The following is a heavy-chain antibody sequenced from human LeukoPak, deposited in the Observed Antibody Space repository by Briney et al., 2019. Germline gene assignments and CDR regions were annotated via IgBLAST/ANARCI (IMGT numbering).Heavy chain of an antibody. V-gene: IGHV3-7*01. D-gene: IGHD3-3*01. CDR1: GFTFSSYW. CDR3: ASFQYYDFWSGYPPSTGVYGMDV. J-gene: IGHJ6*02. Sequence: PGGSLRLSCAASGFTFSSYWMSWVRQAPGKGLEWVANIKQDGSEKYYVDSVKGRFTISRDNTKNSLYLQMNSLRAEDTAVYYCASFQYYDFWSGYPPSTGVYGMDVWGQGTTVTVSS. CDR2: IKQDGSEK.